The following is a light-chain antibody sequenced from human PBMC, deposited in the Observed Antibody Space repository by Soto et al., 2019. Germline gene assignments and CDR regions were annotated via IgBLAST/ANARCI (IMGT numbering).Light chain of an antibody. CDR1: QSVGSY. J-gene: IGKJ2*01. CDR2: DAS. Sequence: EIVLTQSPATLSLSPGERATLSCRASQSVGSYLGWYQHKPGQAPRLLIYDASNRAPGIPARFSGSGSGTDFTLTISNLQPEDFATYYCQQSYSVPYTFGPGTEMKMK. CDR3: QQSYSVPYT. V-gene: IGKV3-11*01.